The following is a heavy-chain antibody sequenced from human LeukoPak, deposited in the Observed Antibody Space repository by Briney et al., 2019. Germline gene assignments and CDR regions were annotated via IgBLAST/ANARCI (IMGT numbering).Heavy chain of an antibody. CDR3: AKERPGGAIDY. D-gene: IGHD1-14*01. CDR1: GVSFSNDA. Sequence: SVKVSCKASGVSFSNDAISWVRQAPGQGLEWMGGVIPIFRTPNYAQKFQGRVTITTDESMTIAYVEMSSLRPDDTATYYCAKERPGGAIDYWGQGTLVTVSS. J-gene: IGHJ4*02. V-gene: IGHV1-69*05. CDR2: VIPIFRTP.